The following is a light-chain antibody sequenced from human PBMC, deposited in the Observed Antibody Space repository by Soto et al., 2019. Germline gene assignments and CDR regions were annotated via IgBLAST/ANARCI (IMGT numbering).Light chain of an antibody. CDR3: LQHNSHPYT. V-gene: IGKV1-17*01. J-gene: IGKJ2*01. Sequence: DIQMTQSPSSLSASVGDRVTITCRASQSIVTYLNWYLQKPGKTPKLLIYAASNLQSGVPSRFSGSGSGTEFTLTISSLQPEDFATYYCLQHNSHPYTFGQGTKLEIK. CDR2: AAS. CDR1: QSIVTY.